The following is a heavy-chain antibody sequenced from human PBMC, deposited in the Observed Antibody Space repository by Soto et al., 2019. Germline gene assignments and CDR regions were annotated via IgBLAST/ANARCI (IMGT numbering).Heavy chain of an antibody. CDR3: ASGRYCSSTSCYLDY. CDR2: INSDGSST. D-gene: IGHD2-2*01. V-gene: IGHV3-74*01. CDR1: GFTFSSYW. Sequence: EVQLVESGGGLVQPGGSLRLSCAASGFTFSSYWMHWVRQAPGKGLVWVSRINSDGSSTSYADSVKGRFTISRDNAKNTLYRQMNRLRAEDTAVYYCASGRYCSSTSCYLDYWGQGTLVTVSS. J-gene: IGHJ4*02.